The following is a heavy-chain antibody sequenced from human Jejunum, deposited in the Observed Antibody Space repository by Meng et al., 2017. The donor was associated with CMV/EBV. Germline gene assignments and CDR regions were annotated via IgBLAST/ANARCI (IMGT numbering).Heavy chain of an antibody. V-gene: IGHV1-69*10. D-gene: IGHD5-24*01. CDR1: TCTSYI. Sequence: TCTSYIITWVRQAPGQGLEWMGGIVPVLDIPKYAQKFQGRVTITADKSTRTVYMELSSLISEDTAVYYCAGELWDGYTSKGLHYFDLWGQGTLVTVSS. CDR3: AGELWDGYTSKGLHYFDL. CDR2: IVPVLDIP. J-gene: IGHJ4*02.